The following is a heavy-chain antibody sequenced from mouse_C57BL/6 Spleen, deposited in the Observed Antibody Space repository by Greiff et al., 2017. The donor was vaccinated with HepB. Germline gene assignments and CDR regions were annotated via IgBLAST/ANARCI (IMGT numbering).Heavy chain of an antibody. J-gene: IGHJ1*03. CDR1: GYTFTDYN. Sequence: VKIPCKASGYTFTDYNMDWVKQSHGKSLEWIGDINPNNGGTIYNQKFKGKATLTVDKSSSTAYMELRSLTSEDTAVYYCARDPPYFDVWGTGTTVTVSS. CDR2: INPNNGGT. V-gene: IGHV1-18*01. CDR3: ARDPPYFDV.